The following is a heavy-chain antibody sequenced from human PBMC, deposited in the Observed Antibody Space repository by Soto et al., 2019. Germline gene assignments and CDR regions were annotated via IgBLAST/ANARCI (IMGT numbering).Heavy chain of an antibody. CDR2: IIPIFGTA. CDR3: VHMMIARGAFDF. D-gene: IGHD2-21*01. J-gene: IGHJ4*02. Sequence: SVKVSCKASGGTFSSYAISWVRQAPGQGREWMGGIIPIFGTANYAQKFQGRVTITADESTSTAYMELSSLRPDDTAVYYCVHMMIARGAFDFWGQGTLVTVSS. CDR1: GGTFSSYA. V-gene: IGHV1-69*13.